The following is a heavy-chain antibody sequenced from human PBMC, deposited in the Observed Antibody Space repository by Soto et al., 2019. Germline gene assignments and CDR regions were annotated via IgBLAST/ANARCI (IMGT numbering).Heavy chain of an antibody. Sequence: GGSLRLSCATSGFTFADYGVSWVRQTPGKGLEWVSGINLNGGSTGYADSVKGRFTISRDNAKNSLYLQMDSLRPEDTALYHCARAALCGLVPIPVNWYFDLWGSGTLVTVAS. J-gene: IGHJ2*01. CDR2: INLNGGST. CDR1: GFTFADYG. V-gene: IGHV3-20*01. CDR3: ARAALCGLVPIPVNWYFDL. D-gene: IGHD3-3*01.